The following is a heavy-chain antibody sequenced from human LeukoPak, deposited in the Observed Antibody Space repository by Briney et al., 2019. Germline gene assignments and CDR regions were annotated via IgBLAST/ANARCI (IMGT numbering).Heavy chain of an antibody. J-gene: IGHJ4*02. V-gene: IGHV7-4-1*02. CDR3: ARRGRRGYSYGFLDY. CDR2: INTNTGNP. Sequence: ASVKVSCKASGYSLTSYALNWVRQAPGQGFEWMGWINTNTGNPTYAQGFTGRFVFSLDTSVSTAYLQISSLKAEDTAVYYCARRGRRGYSYGFLDYWGQGTLVTVSS. CDR1: GYSLTSYA. D-gene: IGHD5-18*01.